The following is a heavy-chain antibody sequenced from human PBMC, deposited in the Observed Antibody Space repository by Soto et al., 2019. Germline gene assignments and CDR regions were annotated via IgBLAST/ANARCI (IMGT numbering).Heavy chain of an antibody. CDR2: ISTAHAEI. CDR1: GYIFTSYG. CDR3: ARDLAYIREY. V-gene: IGHV1-18*01. Sequence: QVQLIQSGPEVKKPGASVKVSCKASGYIFTSYGISWVRQAPGQGLEWMGWISTAHAEIGYAQKFQGRVTMTTDTSTSTAFMEPRSLRSDDTAVYYCARDLAYIREYWGQGTQVTVSS. J-gene: IGHJ4*02. D-gene: IGHD3-10*01.